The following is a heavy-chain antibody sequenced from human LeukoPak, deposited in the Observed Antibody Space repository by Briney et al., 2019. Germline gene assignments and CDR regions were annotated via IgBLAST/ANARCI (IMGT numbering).Heavy chain of an antibody. V-gene: IGHV3-43*01. CDR1: GFTFDDYT. Sequence: GGSLRLSCAASGFTFDDYTMHWVRQAPGKGLEWVSLISWDGGSTYYADSVKGRFTISRDNSKNSLYLQMNSLRTEDTALYYCAKEGRDGYKPAATNYYYYYMDVWGKGTTVTVSS. CDR3: AKEGRDGYKPAATNYYYYYMDV. CDR2: ISWDGGST. J-gene: IGHJ6*03. D-gene: IGHD5-24*01.